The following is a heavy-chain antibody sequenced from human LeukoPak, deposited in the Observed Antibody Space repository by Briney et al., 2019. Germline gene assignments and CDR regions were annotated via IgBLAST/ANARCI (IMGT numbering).Heavy chain of an antibody. D-gene: IGHD5-18*01. CDR2: INLNSGGT. CDR3: AKPNGDTGAFDI. Sequence: GASVKVSCKASGYTFTGYYMHWVRQAPGQGLEWMGWINLNSGGTNYAQKFQGRVTMTRDTSISTAYMELSRLRSDDTAVYYCAKPNGDTGAFDIWGQGTMVTVSS. CDR1: GYTFTGYY. J-gene: IGHJ3*02. V-gene: IGHV1-2*02.